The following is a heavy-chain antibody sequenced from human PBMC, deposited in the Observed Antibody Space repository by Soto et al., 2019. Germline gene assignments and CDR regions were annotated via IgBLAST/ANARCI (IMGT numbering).Heavy chain of an antibody. D-gene: IGHD1-26*01. J-gene: IGHJ5*02. V-gene: IGHV3-23*01. CDR2: FSGRDATT. CDR3: VRTIVGATKGGWFDP. Sequence: EVQLLESGGGLVQPGGSLRLSCAASGFTFRSYTMSWVRQAPGKGLEWVSSFSGRDATTYYADSVKGRFTISRDNSKNTLYLQMNSLRAEDTALYFCVRTIVGATKGGWFDPWGQGALVTVSS. CDR1: GFTFRSYT.